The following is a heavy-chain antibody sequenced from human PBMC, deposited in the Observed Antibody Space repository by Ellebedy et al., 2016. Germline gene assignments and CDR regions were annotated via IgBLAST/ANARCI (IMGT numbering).Heavy chain of an antibody. CDR1: GYTFTGYF. V-gene: IGHV1-2*02. CDR3: ARIDMVRGGVAY. J-gene: IGHJ4*02. CDR2: INPNSGGT. D-gene: IGHD3-10*01. Sequence: ASVKVSCXASGYTFTGYFIHWVRQAPGQGFEWMGWINPNSGGTNYAQKFQGRVTMTRDTSINTAYMELSSLRSDDTAVYYCARIDMVRGGVAYWGQGTLVTVSS.